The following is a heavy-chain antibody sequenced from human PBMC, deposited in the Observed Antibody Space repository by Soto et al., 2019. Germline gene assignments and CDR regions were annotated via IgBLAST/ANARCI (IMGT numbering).Heavy chain of an antibody. Sequence: RGSLRLSCAASGFTFSSYWMSWVRQAPGKGLEWVANIKQDGSEKYYVDSVKGRFTISRDNAKNSLYLQMNSLRAEDTAVYYCARDGYCVSTTCYFLPDVWGQGTTVTVSS. V-gene: IGHV3-7*01. CDR2: IKQDGSEK. J-gene: IGHJ6*02. CDR1: GFTFSSYW. D-gene: IGHD2-2*03. CDR3: ARDGYCVSTTCYFLPDV.